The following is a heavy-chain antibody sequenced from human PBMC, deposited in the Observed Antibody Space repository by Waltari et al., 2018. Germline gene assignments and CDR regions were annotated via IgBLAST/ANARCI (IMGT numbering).Heavy chain of an antibody. V-gene: IGHV3-30*18. CDR2: ISFDASKE. CDR1: GFDFSRSG. Sequence: VQLVQSGGGVVQPGGSVPLSCVAPGFDFSRSGMHWVRPAPGKGLEWVALISFDASKENFAESVKGRFTISRDDSKNLVSLQMTGLTIEDTAVYYCAKDSEANYFDYWGQGTLVTVSS. CDR3: AKDSEANYFDY. J-gene: IGHJ4*02.